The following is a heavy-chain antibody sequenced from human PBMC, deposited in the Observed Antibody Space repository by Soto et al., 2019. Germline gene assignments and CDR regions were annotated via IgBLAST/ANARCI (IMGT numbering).Heavy chain of an antibody. CDR2: ISGSGGST. CDR3: AKHPRGVVVAATPEYFQH. CDR1: GFTFSSYA. D-gene: IGHD2-15*01. V-gene: IGHV3-23*01. J-gene: IGHJ1*01. Sequence: GESLKISCAASGFTFSSYAMSWVRQAPGKGLEWVSAISGSGGSTYYAGSVKGRFTIPRDNSKNTLYLQMNSLRAEDTAVYYCAKHPRGVVVAATPEYFQHWGQGTLVTVSS.